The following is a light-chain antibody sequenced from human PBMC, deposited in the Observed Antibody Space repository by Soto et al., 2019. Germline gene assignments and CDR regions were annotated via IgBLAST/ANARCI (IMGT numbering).Light chain of an antibody. Sequence: QSVLTQPPSASGTPGQRVIISCSGSSSNIGRDTVNWYRQFPGTAPKLLIYSNNQRPSGVPDRFSGSKSGTSASLAISGLQSEDEDDYYCAVWDDSLNGLWVFGGGTQLTVL. V-gene: IGLV1-44*01. CDR3: AVWDDSLNGLWV. CDR2: SNN. J-gene: IGLJ3*02. CDR1: SSNIGRDT.